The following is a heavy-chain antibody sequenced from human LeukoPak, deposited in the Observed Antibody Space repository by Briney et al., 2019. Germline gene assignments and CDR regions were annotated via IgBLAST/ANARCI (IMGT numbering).Heavy chain of an antibody. CDR2: IYYSGST. J-gene: IGHJ6*03. Sequence: SETLSLTCTVSGGSISSGGYYWSWIRRHPGKGLEWIGYIYYSGSTYYNPSLKSRVTISVDTSKNQFSLKLSSVTAADTAVYYCASTHCSSTSCPMDVWGKGTTVTVSS. V-gene: IGHV4-31*03. CDR1: GGSISSGGYY. D-gene: IGHD2-2*01. CDR3: ASTHCSSTSCPMDV.